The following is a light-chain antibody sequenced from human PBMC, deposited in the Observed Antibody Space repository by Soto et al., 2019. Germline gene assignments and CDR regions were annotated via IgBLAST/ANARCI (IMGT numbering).Light chain of an antibody. CDR2: LNS. V-gene: IGLV1-44*01. CDR3: ATWDDSLNLLYV. J-gene: IGLJ1*01. CDR1: SSSIERNT. Sequence: HSALTHPPSASGTPWHRVTISFSGDSSSIERNTVSWYQQLPGMAPKLLIYLNSRRPSGVPDRFSGSKSGTSASLAISGLQSEDEAEYYCATWDDSLNLLYVFRTGTKVTVL.